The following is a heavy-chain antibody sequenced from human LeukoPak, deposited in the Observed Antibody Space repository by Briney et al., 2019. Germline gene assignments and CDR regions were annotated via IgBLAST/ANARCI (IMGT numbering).Heavy chain of an antibody. J-gene: IGHJ4*02. V-gene: IGHV3-48*02. CDR3: ARGPPPQRFGGPYYKGYFEN. CDR2: ISSGGTTI. Sequence: GGSLRLSCAASGFTFNTYSMNWVRQAPGKGLEWVSYISSGGTTIYYADSMKGRFTISRGNAENSLYLQMNSLRDEDTAVYYCARGPPPQRFGGPYYKGYFENWGQGTLVTVSS. CDR1: GFTFNTYS. D-gene: IGHD3-22*01.